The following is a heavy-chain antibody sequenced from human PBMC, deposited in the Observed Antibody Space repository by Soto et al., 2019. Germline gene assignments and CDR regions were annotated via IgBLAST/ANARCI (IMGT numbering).Heavy chain of an antibody. D-gene: IGHD3-10*01. V-gene: IGHV3-23*01. CDR2: ISGSGGST. CDR1: GFTFSSYA. Sequence: EVQLLESGGGLVQPGGSLRLSCAASGFTFSSYAMSWVRQAPGKGLEWVSAISGSGGSTYYADSVKGRFTISRDNSKNTLYLQMNSLRAEDTAVYYCAKDEGLLWFGELPYFDYWGQGTLVTVSS. J-gene: IGHJ4*02. CDR3: AKDEGLLWFGELPYFDY.